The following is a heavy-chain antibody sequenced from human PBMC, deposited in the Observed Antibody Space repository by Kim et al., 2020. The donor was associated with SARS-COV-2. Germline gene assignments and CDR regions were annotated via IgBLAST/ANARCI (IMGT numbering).Heavy chain of an antibody. Sequence: ASVKVSCKASGYTFTSYAMHWVRQAPGQRLEWMGWINAGNGNTKYSQKFQGRVTITRDTSASTAYMELSSLRSEDTAVYYCAREQLLYWYFDLWGRGTLVPVSS. CDR3: AREQLLYWYFDL. V-gene: IGHV1-3*01. CDR1: GYTFTSYA. J-gene: IGHJ2*01. CDR2: INAGNGNT. D-gene: IGHD2-2*01.